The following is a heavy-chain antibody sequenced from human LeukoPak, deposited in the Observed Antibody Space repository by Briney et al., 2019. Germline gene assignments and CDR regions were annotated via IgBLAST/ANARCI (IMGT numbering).Heavy chain of an antibody. V-gene: IGHV3-23*01. CDR2: IRGSGGGT. CDR1: GFIFSNYA. CDR3: ARDPNGDYIGAFDM. J-gene: IGHJ3*02. Sequence: PGGSLRLSCAASGFIFSNYALMWLRQSPGKGLEWVSAIRGSGGGTFYADSVKGRFTISRDNSKNTLYLQMNGLRAEGTAVYYCARDPNGDYIGAFDMWGRGTLVTVSS. D-gene: IGHD4-17*01.